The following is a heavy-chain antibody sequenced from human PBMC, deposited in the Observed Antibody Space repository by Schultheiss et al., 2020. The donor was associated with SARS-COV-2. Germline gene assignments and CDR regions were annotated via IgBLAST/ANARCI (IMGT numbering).Heavy chain of an antibody. CDR2: ISSSGSTI. Sequence: GGSLRLSCAASGFTFSSYSMNWVRQAPGKGLEWVSSISSSGSTIYYADSVKGRFTISRDNAKNSLYLQMNSLRAEDTAVYYCARGLLVPAATYWGQGTLVTVSS. CDR3: ARGLLVPAATY. D-gene: IGHD2-2*01. CDR1: GFTFSSYS. V-gene: IGHV3-48*04. J-gene: IGHJ4*02.